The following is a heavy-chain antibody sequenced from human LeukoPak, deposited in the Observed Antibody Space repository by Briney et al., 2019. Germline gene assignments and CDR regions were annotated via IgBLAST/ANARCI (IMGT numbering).Heavy chain of an antibody. Sequence: PSETLSLTCTVSGGSIKSHFWSWVRQPPGKRLEWIGYIFHSGSTNYNPSLKSRVTISVDTSKNQFSLKLSSVTAADTAVYYCARVGYDILTGYFFDYWGQGTLVTVSS. CDR2: IFHSGST. D-gene: IGHD3-9*01. V-gene: IGHV4-59*11. CDR3: ARVGYDILTGYFFDY. CDR1: GGSIKSHF. J-gene: IGHJ4*02.